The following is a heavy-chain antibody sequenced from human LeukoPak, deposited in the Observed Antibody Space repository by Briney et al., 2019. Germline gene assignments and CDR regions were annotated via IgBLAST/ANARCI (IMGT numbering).Heavy chain of an antibody. D-gene: IGHD4-17*01. CDR3: AGGGDDYEY. J-gene: IGHJ4*02. Sequence: PGGSLRLSCAASGLSFSTYWMTWVRQAPGKRLEWVANIKEDGSVKFYVDSLKGRFTISRDNAKNSLYLQMNSLRAEDTGVYYCAGGGDDYEYWGPGTLVTVSS. CDR2: IKEDGSVK. CDR1: GLSFSTYW. V-gene: IGHV3-7*04.